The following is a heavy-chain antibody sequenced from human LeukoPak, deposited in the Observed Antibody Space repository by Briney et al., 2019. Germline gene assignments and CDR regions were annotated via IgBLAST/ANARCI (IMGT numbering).Heavy chain of an antibody. Sequence: QSGGSLRLSCAASGFTFSSYSMNWVRQAPGKGLEWVANIKQDGSEKYYVDSMKGRFTISRDNAKNSLYLQMNSLRAEDTAVYYCAREDIVGATGAYFDLWGRGTLVTVSS. J-gene: IGHJ2*01. CDR2: IKQDGSEK. CDR1: GFTFSSYS. V-gene: IGHV3-7*01. CDR3: AREDIVGATGAYFDL. D-gene: IGHD1-26*01.